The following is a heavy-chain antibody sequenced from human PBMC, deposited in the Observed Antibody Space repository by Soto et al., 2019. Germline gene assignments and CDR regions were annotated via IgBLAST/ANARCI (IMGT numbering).Heavy chain of an antibody. CDR2: IYYSGST. CDR1: GGSINNYY. Sequence: SETLSLTCTVSGGSINNYYWGWIRQPPGKGLEWIGSIYYSGSTYYNPSLKSRVTISVDTSKNQFSLKLSSVTAADTAVYYCARLTHNSGSNLILGSYFDYWGQGTLVTVSS. J-gene: IGHJ4*02. CDR3: ARLTHNSGSNLILGSYFDY. V-gene: IGHV4-39*01. D-gene: IGHD1-26*01.